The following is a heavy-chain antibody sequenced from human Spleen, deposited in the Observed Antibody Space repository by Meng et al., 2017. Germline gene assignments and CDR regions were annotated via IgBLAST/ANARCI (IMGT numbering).Heavy chain of an antibody. Sequence: QVQLQQWGAGLLKPSEALSLTCAVFGGSFSGYYWSWLRQHPGEGLEWIGYIHSSGSTYYNPSLRRRVMVSLDTSENQFSLRLSSVTAADTAIYYCARRGGDYLEVYFDYWGQGSLVTVSS. CDR3: ARRGGDYLEVYFDY. CDR2: IHSSGST. J-gene: IGHJ4*02. CDR1: GGSFSGYY. V-gene: IGHV4-34*01. D-gene: IGHD4-17*01.